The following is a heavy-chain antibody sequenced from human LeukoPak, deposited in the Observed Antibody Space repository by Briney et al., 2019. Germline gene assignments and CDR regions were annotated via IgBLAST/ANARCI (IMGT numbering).Heavy chain of an antibody. V-gene: IGHV4-59*08. CDR2: IYYSGST. CDR1: GGSISSYY. D-gene: IGHD5-12*01. J-gene: IGHJ4*02. Sequence: SETLSLTCTVSGGSISSYYWSWIRQPPGKGLEWIGYIYYSGSTNYNPSLKSRVTISVDTSKNQFSLKLSSVTAADTAVYYCARVGGYDSHYYFDYWGQGTLVTVSS. CDR3: ARVGGYDSHYYFDY.